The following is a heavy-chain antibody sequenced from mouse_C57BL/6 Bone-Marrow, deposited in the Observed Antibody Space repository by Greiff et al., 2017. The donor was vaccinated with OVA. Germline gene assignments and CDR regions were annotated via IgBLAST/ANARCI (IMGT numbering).Heavy chain of an antibody. V-gene: IGHV14-3*01. J-gene: IGHJ4*01. Sequence: EVQLQQSVAELVRPGASVKLSCTASGFNIKNTYMHWVKQRPEQGLEWIGRIDPANDNTTYAPKFQGKATMTGDTSSNTAYLLRSSRSSEDTAVYCCARGNFGSSFYAMDYWGQGTSVTVSS. CDR2: IDPANDNT. CDR1: GFNIKNTY. D-gene: IGHD1-1*01. CDR3: ARGNFGSSFYAMDY.